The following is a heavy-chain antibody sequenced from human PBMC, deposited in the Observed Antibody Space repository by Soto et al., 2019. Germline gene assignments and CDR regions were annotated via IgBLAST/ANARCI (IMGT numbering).Heavy chain of an antibody. CDR3: AKDYSGYYAYDYYYGMDV. CDR1: GFTFSSYS. V-gene: IGHV3-23*01. J-gene: IGHJ6*02. CDR2: ISGSGGST. D-gene: IGHD3-22*01. Sequence: EVQLLESGGGLVQPGGSLRLSCAASGFTFSSYSMSWVRQAPGKGLEWVSAISGSGGSTYYAASVKGRFTISRDNSKNTLYLDMNTLTEDDTAVYYCAKDYSGYYAYDYYYGMDVWGQGTTVTVSS.